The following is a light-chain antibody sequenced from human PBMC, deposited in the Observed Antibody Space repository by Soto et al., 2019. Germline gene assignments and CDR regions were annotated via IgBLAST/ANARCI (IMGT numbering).Light chain of an antibody. CDR2: GAS. CDR1: QSVSSSY. J-gene: IGKJ1*01. CDR3: QQYGSSLTWT. V-gene: IGKV3-20*01. Sequence: EMVLTQSPGTLSLSPGERATLSCSASQSVSSSYLAWYQQKPGQAPRLLIYGASSRATGIPDRFSGSGSGTDFTLTISRLEPEDFAVYYCQQYGSSLTWTFGQGTKVDIK.